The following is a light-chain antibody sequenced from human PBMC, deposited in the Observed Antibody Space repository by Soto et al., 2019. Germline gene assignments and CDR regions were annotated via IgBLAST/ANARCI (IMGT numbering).Light chain of an antibody. Sequence: QSVLIQPASVSGSPGQSITISCTGTSRDVGGSNYVSLYQHQPHRAPKLLIYEVSYRPPVVSSRFSFSKSGNTASLTISGLQAEYDADYYCCSYTSSNTLEVFGVGTQLTVL. CDR2: EVS. CDR1: SRDVGGSNY. V-gene: IGLV2-14*01. CDR3: CSYTSSNTLEV. J-gene: IGLJ7*01.